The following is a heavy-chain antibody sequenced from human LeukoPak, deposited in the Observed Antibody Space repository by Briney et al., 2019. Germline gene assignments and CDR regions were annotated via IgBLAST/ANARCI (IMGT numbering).Heavy chain of an antibody. V-gene: IGHV3-73*01. Sequence: GGSLRLSCAASGFTLSDSAIHWVRQASGKGLEWVGLIDRPAKSYATAYGASVGGRFTISRDDSKNTAYLQIDSLKTEDTALYYCTRDRGTYNWLDPWGQGTLVTVSS. J-gene: IGHJ5*02. CDR2: IDRPAKSYAT. D-gene: IGHD1-26*01. CDR3: TRDRGTYNWLDP. CDR1: GFTLSDSA.